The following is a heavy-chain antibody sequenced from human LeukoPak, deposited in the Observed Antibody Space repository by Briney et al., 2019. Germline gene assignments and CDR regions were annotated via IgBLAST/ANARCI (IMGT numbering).Heavy chain of an antibody. CDR1: GGSISIGTYY. CDR2: IYYSGST. CDR3: VRGDPYCFDS. Sequence: SETLSLTCNVSGGSISIGTYYWGWIRQPPGKGLEWIASIYYSGSTYQNPSLQSRVTISKDTSKNQFSLDLKSVTATDTAVYYCVRGDPYCFDSWGQGILLTVSS. V-gene: IGHV4-39*01. J-gene: IGHJ5*01.